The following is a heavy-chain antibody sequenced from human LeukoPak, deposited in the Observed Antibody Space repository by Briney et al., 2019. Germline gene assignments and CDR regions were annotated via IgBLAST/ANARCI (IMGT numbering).Heavy chain of an antibody. D-gene: IGHD3-22*01. CDR1: GFTFSGSA. V-gene: IGHV3-73*01. CDR2: IRSKANSYAT. CDR3: TRPHYDSSGYYYAFDY. Sequence: GGSLRLSCAASGFTFSGSAMHWVRQASGKGLEWVGRIRSKANSYATAYAASVKGRFTISRDDSKNTAYLQMNSLKTEDTAVYYCTRPHYDSSGYYYAFDYWGQGTLVTVSP. J-gene: IGHJ4*02.